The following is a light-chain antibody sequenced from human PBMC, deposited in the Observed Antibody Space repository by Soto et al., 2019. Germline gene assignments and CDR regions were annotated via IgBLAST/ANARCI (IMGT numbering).Light chain of an antibody. CDR3: SSYAGSGTFV. J-gene: IGLJ2*01. V-gene: IGLV2-23*01. Sequence: QSALTQPASVSGSPGQSITISCTGTSSDVGRYNLVSWYQQHPGKAPKLMTYEGTERPSGVSNRFSASKSANTASLTISGLQAEDEAHYHCSSYAGSGTFVFGGGTKVTVL. CDR1: SSDVGRYNL. CDR2: EGT.